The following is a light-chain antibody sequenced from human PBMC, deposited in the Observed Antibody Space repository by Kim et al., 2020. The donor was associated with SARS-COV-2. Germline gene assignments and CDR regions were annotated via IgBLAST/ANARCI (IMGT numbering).Light chain of an antibody. J-gene: IGKJ1*01. CDR1: QSVGSW. V-gene: IGKV1-5*03. CDR3: LQYNIYRA. Sequence: SASVGDRVTITCRASQSVGSWVAWYQQKPGKPPKLLINKASRLDSGVPSRFSGSGSGTEFTLTINSLQPDDFATYYCLQYNIYRAFGQGTKVDIK. CDR2: KAS.